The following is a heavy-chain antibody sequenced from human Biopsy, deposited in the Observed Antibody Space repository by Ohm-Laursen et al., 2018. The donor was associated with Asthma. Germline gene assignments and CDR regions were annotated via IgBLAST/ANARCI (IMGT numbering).Heavy chain of an antibody. CDR3: AREGVAGTHIED. V-gene: IGHV3-30-3*01. CDR1: RFTYE. Sequence: SLRLSCAASRFTYEMHWVRQAPGKGLEWVAVISYDGSSIYYADSVKGRFTISRDNSKNTLSPQMNSLTAEDTAVYYCAREGVAGTHIEDWGQGTLVTVSS. J-gene: IGHJ4*02. CDR2: ISYDGSSI. D-gene: IGHD6-19*01.